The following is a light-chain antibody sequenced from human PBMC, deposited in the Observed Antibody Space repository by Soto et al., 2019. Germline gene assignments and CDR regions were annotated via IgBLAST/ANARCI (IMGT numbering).Light chain of an antibody. V-gene: IGKV1-33*01. J-gene: IGKJ5*01. CDR1: QDISDF. Sequence: DIQMTQSPSSVFASVGDRVTITCQASQDISDFLNWYQQKPGKAPKVLIYDASKLQTGVPSRFSGRGSGKDFTFTISSMQPDDSGTYYCQQYDDLPITFGQGTRLQI. CDR3: QQYDDLPIT. CDR2: DAS.